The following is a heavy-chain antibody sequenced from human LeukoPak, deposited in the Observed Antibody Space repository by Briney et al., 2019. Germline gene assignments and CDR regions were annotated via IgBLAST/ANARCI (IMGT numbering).Heavy chain of an antibody. J-gene: IGHJ6*02. D-gene: IGHD6-19*01. CDR3: ARDQGARRGWYYYYYGMDV. Sequence: GGSLRLSCAASGFTFSSYAMRWVRQAPGKGLEWVSAISGSGGSTYYADSVKGRFTISRDNAKNTLYLQMNSLRAEDTAVYYCARDQGARRGWYYYYYGMDVWGQGTTVTVSS. CDR1: GFTFSSYA. CDR2: ISGSGGST. V-gene: IGHV3-23*01.